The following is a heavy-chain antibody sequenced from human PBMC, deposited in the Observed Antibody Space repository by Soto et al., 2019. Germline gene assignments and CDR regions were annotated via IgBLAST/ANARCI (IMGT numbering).Heavy chain of an antibody. CDR2: IRSKANSYAT. CDR1: GFTFSGSA. Sequence: EVQLVESGGGLVQPGGSLKLSCAASGFTFSGSAMHWVRQASGKGLEWVGRIRSKANSYATAYAASVKGRFTISRDDSKNTAYLQMNSLKTEDTAVYYCTRLTPRGIQHWGQGTLVTVSS. J-gene: IGHJ1*01. V-gene: IGHV3-73*01. D-gene: IGHD1-26*01. CDR3: TRLTPRGIQH.